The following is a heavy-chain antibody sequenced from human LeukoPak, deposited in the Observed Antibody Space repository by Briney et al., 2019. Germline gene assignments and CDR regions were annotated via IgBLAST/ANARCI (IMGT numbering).Heavy chain of an antibody. CDR3: ARDLVCSGGSCYGRRRFDP. CDR2: ISAYNGNT. CDR1: GYTFTSYG. J-gene: IGHJ5*02. V-gene: IGHV1-18*01. Sequence: GASVKVSCKASGYTFTSYGISWVRQAPGQGLEWMGWISAYNGNTNYAQKLQGRVTMTTDTSTSTAYMELRSLRSDDTAVCYCARDLVCSGGSCYGRRRFDPWGQGTLVTVSS. D-gene: IGHD2-15*01.